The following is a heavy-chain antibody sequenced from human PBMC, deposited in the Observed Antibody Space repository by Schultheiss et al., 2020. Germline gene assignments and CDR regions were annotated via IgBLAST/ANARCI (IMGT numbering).Heavy chain of an antibody. CDR1: GGSISSYY. Sequence: SETLSLTCTVSGGSISSYYWSWIRQPPGKGLEWIGYIYYSGSTNYNPSLKSRVTISVDTSKNQFSLKLSSVTAADTAVYYCARKLGYCSGGSCYYYYGMDVWGKGTTVTVSS. CDR3: ARKLGYCSGGSCYYYYGMDV. J-gene: IGHJ6*04. V-gene: IGHV4-59*01. D-gene: IGHD2-15*01. CDR2: IYYSGST.